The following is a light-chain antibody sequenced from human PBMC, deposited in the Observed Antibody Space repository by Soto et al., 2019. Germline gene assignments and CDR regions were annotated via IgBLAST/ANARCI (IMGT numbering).Light chain of an antibody. Sequence: EIVVTQSPGTLSLSPGERATLSCRASQSISNDHLAWYQQKPGQAPRLLIYGTSNRATGGIADRFSGSGSGTDFTLTISRLEPEDFAVYYCQQYKQWPVAFGGGTKVEIK. CDR2: GTS. J-gene: IGKJ4*01. CDR3: QQYKQWPVA. V-gene: IGKV3-20*01. CDR1: QSISNDH.